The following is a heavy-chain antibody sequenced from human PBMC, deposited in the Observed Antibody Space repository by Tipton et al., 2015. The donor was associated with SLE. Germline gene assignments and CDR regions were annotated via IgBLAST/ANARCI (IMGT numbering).Heavy chain of an antibody. D-gene: IGHD6-19*01. CDR2: IYYSGST. Sequence: TLSLTCTVSGGSISSYYWSWIRQPPGKGLEWIGSIYYSGSTYYNPSLKSRVTISVDTSKNQFSLKLSSVTAADTAVHYCARGFIAVAGAFDIWGQGTMVTVSS. CDR3: ARGFIAVAGAFDI. V-gene: IGHV4-59*01. CDR1: GGSISSYY. J-gene: IGHJ3*02.